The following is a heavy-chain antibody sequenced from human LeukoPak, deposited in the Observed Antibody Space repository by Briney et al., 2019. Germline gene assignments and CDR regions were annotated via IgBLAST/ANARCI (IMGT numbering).Heavy chain of an antibody. CDR2: FDPEDGET. D-gene: IGHD6-6*01. CDR3: ATDNGYSSSYPFDY. CDR1: GYTLTELS. Sequence: GASVKVSCKVSGYTLTELSMHWVRQAPGKGLEWMGGFDPEDGETIYAQKFQGRVTMTEDTSTDTAYMELSSLRSEDTAVYYCATDNGYSSSYPFDYWGQGTLVTVSS. V-gene: IGHV1-24*01. J-gene: IGHJ4*02.